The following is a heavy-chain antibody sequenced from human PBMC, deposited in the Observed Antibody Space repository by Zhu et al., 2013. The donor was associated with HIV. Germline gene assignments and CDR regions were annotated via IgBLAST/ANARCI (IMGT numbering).Heavy chain of an antibody. CDR1: GYIFSDYG. V-gene: IGHV1-69*13. J-gene: IGHJ4*02. Sequence: QVQVVQSGAEVKKPGASVKVSCKASGYIFSDYGFSWVRQAPGQGLEWMGGIIPIFGTTNYAQKFQGRVTITADESTSTAYMELSSLRSEDTAVYYCARGEGSDNTGYWVYWGQGTLVTVSS. D-gene: IGHD3-22*01. CDR2: IIPIFGTT. CDR3: ARGEGSDNTGYWVY.